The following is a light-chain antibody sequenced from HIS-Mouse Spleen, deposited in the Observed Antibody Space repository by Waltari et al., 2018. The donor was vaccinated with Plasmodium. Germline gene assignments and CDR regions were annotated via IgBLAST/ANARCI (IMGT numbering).Light chain of an antibody. V-gene: IGKV1-33*01. J-gene: IGKJ3*01. CDR3: QQYDNLPPLFT. CDR2: DAS. CDR1: QDISNY. Sequence: DIQMTQSPSSLSASVGDRVTITCQASQDISNYLNWYQQKPGKAPKLLSYDASNLETGVPSRCSGSGSGTDFTFTISSLQPEDIATYYCQQYDNLPPLFTFGPGTKVDSK.